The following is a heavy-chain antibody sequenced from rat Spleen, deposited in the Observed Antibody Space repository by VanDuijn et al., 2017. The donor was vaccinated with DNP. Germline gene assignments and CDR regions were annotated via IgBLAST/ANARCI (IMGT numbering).Heavy chain of an antibody. V-gene: IGHV5-31*01. CDR2: ITNTGGSI. J-gene: IGHJ2*01. Sequence: VQLKESGPGLVQPSQTLSLACTVSGFSLTTNGVSWIRQAPGKGLEWVASITNTGGSIYYPDSVKGRFTISRDNAQNTLYLQMNSLRSEDTATYYCTRENYYDGRYYPFDYWGQGVMVTVSS. CDR1: GFSLTTNG. D-gene: IGHD1-12*02. CDR3: TRENYYDGRYYPFDY.